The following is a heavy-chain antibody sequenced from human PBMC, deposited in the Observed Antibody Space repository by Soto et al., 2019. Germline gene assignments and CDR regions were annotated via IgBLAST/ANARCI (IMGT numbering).Heavy chain of an antibody. V-gene: IGHV3-23*01. CDR3: AKCSVGTVRTSGWCNGFDP. CDR2: IRVGGGDT. J-gene: IGHJ5*02. CDR1: GFTFSSSA. D-gene: IGHD6-19*01. Sequence: EVRLLESGGGLAQPGGSRRLSCAASGFTFSSSAMNWVRQAPGKGLEWVSSIRVGGGDTFYADSVRGRFTVSRDISTNNLYLQMNSLRAEDPAIYYCAKCSVGTVRTSGWCNGFDPWGQGTLVTVSS.